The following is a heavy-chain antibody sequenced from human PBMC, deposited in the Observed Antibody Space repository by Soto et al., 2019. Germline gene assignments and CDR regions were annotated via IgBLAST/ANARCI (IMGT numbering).Heavy chain of an antibody. Sequence: QVQLQESGPGLVKPSGTLSLTCVVSGGSISSSNWWSWVHQPPGKGLEWIGEIYHSGSTIYNSSLKSRVTISIDKSKNQFSLNLTSVTAADTAVYHCARDGGRHFDYWGQGTLVTVSS. V-gene: IGHV4-4*02. J-gene: IGHJ4*02. CDR2: IYHSGST. CDR3: ARDGGRHFDY. CDR1: GGSISSSNW. D-gene: IGHD1-26*01.